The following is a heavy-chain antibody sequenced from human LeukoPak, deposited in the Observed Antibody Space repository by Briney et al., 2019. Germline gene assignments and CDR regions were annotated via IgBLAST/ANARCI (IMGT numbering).Heavy chain of an antibody. J-gene: IGHJ4*02. CDR1: GVSMSSYY. CDR3: ARQNYDYPDF. V-gene: IGHV4-4*09. D-gene: IGHD3-16*01. CDR2: ISTSGST. Sequence: SETLSLTCTVSGVSMSSYYWSWIRQPPGKGLEGIGYISTSGSTNYNPTLKSRVSMSVDTSRGQFSLRLRSVTAADTAVYYCARQNYDYPDFWGPGTLVNVSS.